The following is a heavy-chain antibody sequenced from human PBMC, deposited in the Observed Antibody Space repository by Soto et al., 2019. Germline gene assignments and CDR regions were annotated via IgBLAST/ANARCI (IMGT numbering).Heavy chain of an antibody. CDR2: ISAYNGNT. V-gene: IGHV1-18*01. D-gene: IGHD5-18*01. CDR1: GYTFTSYG. CDR3: ARDPRARRGYSYGPLNYGMDV. Sequence: ASVKVSCKASGYTFTSYGISWVRQAPGQGLEWMGWISAYNGNTNYAQKLQGRVTMTTDTSTSTAYMELRSLRSDDTAVYYCARDPRARRGYSYGPLNYGMDVWGQGTTVTV. J-gene: IGHJ6*02.